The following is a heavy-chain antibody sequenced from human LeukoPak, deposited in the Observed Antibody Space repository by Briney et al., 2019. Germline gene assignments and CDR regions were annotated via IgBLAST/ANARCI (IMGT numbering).Heavy chain of an antibody. CDR2: TYTGGNS. Sequence: PGGSLRLSCAASGFTVSSIHMVWVRQAPGKGLEWVSVTYTGGNSYYADSVKGRFIISTEISNNTLYLQMNSLRAEASALYYCARGGRGSAEVVAQRSFDIWGQGTMVTVSS. J-gene: IGHJ3*02. CDR1: GFTVSSIH. D-gene: IGHD3-22*01. V-gene: IGHV3-53*01. CDR3: ARGGRGSAEVVAQRSFDI.